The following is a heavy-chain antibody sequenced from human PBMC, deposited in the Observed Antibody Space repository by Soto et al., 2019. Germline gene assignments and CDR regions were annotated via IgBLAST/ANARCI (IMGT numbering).Heavy chain of an antibody. CDR3: ARGQSTIVVVITEDDAFDI. J-gene: IGHJ3*02. CDR1: GGSFSGYY. Sequence: PSETLSLTCTVYGGSFSGYYWSWIRQPPGRGLEWIGEINHSGSTNYNPSLKSRVTISVDTSKNQFSLKLSSVTAADTAVYYCARGQSTIVVVITEDDAFDIWGQGTMVTVSS. V-gene: IGHV4-34*01. CDR2: INHSGST. D-gene: IGHD3-22*01.